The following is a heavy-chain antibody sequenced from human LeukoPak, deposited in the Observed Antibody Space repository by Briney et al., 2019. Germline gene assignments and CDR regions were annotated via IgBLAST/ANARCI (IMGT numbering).Heavy chain of an antibody. D-gene: IGHD3-22*01. CDR3: ASTSRGLLLPADY. CDR2: ISAYNGNT. J-gene: IGHJ4*02. Sequence: ASVKVSCKASVYTFTNFYIHWVRQAPGQGLEWMGWISAYNGNTNYAQKLQGRVTMTTDTSTSTAYMELRSLRSDDTAVYYCASTSRGLLLPADYWGQGTLVTVSS. V-gene: IGHV1-18*04. CDR1: VYTFTNFY.